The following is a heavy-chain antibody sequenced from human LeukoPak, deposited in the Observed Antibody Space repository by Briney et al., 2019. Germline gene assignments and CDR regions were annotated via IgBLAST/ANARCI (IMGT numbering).Heavy chain of an antibody. CDR3: ARGKQWLVQDAFDI. V-gene: IGHV4-38-2*02. Sequence: SETLSLTCTVSGYSISSGYYWGWIRQPPGKGLEWIGSIYHSGSTYYNPSLKSRVTISVDTSKNQFSLKLSSVTAADTAVYYCARGKQWLVQDAFDIWGQGTMVTVSS. D-gene: IGHD6-19*01. CDR2: IYHSGST. J-gene: IGHJ3*02. CDR1: GYSISSGYY.